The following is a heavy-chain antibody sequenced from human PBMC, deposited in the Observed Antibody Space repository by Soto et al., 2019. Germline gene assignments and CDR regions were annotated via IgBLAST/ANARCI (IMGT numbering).Heavy chain of an antibody. D-gene: IGHD5-18*01. V-gene: IGHV4-39*07. CDR2: IYYSGST. J-gene: IGHJ6*02. CDR1: GGSISSSYY. Sequence: PSETLSLTCTVSGGSISSSYYWGWIRQPPGKGLEWIGNIYYSGSTNYNPSLKSRVTISGDTSKNQFSLKLSSVTAADTAVYYCARTANDYYGMDVWGQGTTVTV. CDR3: ARTANDYYGMDV.